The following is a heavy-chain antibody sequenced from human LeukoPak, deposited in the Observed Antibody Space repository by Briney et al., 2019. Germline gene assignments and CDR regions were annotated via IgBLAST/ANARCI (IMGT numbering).Heavy chain of an antibody. J-gene: IGHJ4*01. V-gene: IGHV3-30*02. Sequence: GGSLRLSCAASGFTFSSYGIHWVRQAPGKGLEWVAFIQYDGRKTLCGDSVKGRCAISRDTSKNTIYLQVDSLRDEDTAVYYCAKDTGNFLPPDYWGQGTVVTVSS. CDR3: AKDTGNFLPPDY. CDR1: GFTFSSYG. CDR2: IQYDGRKT. D-gene: IGHD4-23*01.